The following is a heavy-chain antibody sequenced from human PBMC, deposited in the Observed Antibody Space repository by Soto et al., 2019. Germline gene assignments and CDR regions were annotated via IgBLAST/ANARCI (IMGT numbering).Heavy chain of an antibody. CDR3: ARTIDGYNSISPFDY. CDR1: GGTFSSYA. CDR2: IIPIFGTA. Sequence: TSVKVSCKASGGTFSSYAISWVRQAPGQGLEWMGGIIPIFGTANYAQKFQGRVTITADESTSTAYMELSSLRSEDTAVYYCARTIDGYNSISPFDYWGQGTLVTVSS. D-gene: IGHD5-12*01. V-gene: IGHV1-69*13. J-gene: IGHJ4*02.